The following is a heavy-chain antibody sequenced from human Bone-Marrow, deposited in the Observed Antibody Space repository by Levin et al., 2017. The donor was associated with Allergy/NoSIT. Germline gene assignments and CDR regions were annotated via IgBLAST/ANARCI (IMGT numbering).Heavy chain of an antibody. J-gene: IGHJ4*02. CDR2: ISGSGGST. CDR1: GFTFSSYA. CDR3: AKELLEWFIVDY. Sequence: GESLKISCAASGFTFSSYAMSWVRQAPGKGLEWVSAISGSGGSTYYADSVKGRFTISRDNSKNTLYLQMNSLRAEDTAVYYCAKELLEWFIVDYWGQGTLVTVSS. D-gene: IGHD3-3*01. V-gene: IGHV3-23*01.